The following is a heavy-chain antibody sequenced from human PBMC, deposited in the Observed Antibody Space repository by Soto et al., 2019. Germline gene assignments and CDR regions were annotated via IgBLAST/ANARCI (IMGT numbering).Heavy chain of an antibody. Sequence: GESLKISCKGSGYSFTSHWIGWVRQTPGRGLEWMGIIYPGDSDTRYSPSFQGQVTISADQSITTAYLLWSSLKAADTAIYYCARQVEGGYSYGYGYWGQGTLVTVSS. J-gene: IGHJ4*02. CDR2: IYPGDSDT. CDR3: ARQVEGGYSYGYGY. V-gene: IGHV5-51*01. D-gene: IGHD5-18*01. CDR1: GYSFTSHW.